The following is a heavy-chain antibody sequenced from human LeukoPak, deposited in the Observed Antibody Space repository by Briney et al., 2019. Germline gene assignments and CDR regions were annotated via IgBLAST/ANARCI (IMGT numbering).Heavy chain of an antibody. Sequence: GGSLRLSCAASGFTFSSYSMNWVRQAPGKGLEWVSSISSSSSYIYYAGSVKGRFTISRDNAKNSLYLQMNSLRAEDTAVYYCARGGIAAGSYFSPDFDYWGQGTLVTVSS. CDR1: GFTFSSYS. V-gene: IGHV3-21*01. J-gene: IGHJ4*02. D-gene: IGHD1-26*01. CDR3: ARGGIAAGSYFSPDFDY. CDR2: ISSSSSYI.